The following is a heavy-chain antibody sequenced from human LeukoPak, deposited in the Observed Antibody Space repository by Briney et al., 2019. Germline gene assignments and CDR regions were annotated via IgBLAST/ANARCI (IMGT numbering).Heavy chain of an antibody. CDR1: GFTFSNCE. CDR3: AGGTYDYVWGSYRQDY. CDR2: ISSSGTLI. J-gene: IGHJ4*02. V-gene: IGHV3-48*03. D-gene: IGHD3-16*02. Sequence: PGGSLRLSCAASGFTFSNCEMNWVRQAPGKGLECVSYISSSGTLIHYADSVKGRFTISRDNAKNSLYLQMNSLRAEDTAVYYCAGGTYDYVWGSYRQDYWGQGTLVTVSS.